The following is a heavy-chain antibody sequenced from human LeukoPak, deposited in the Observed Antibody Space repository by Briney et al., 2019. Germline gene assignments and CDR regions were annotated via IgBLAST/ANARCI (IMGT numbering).Heavy chain of an antibody. D-gene: IGHD2-2*01. CDR2: IRSKAYGGTT. J-gene: IGHJ4*02. CDR3: GYQLLCD. CDR1: GFTFGDCA. Sequence: PGGSLRLSCTASGFTFGDCAMSWFRQAPGKGLEWVGFIRSKAYGGTTEYAASVKGRFTISRDDSKSIAYLQMNSLKTEDTAVYYCGYQLLCDWGQGTLVTVSS. V-gene: IGHV3-49*03.